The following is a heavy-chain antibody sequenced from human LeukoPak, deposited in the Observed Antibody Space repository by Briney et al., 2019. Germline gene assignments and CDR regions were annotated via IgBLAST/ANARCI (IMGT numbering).Heavy chain of an antibody. CDR1: GYTFTSYA. J-gene: IGHJ4*02. V-gene: IGHV7-4-1*02. D-gene: IGHD6-19*01. CDR2: INTNTGNP. Sequence: RASVKVSCTASGYTFTSYAMNWVRQAPGQGLEWMGWINTNTGNPTYAQGFTGRFVFSLDTSVSTAYLQISSLKAEDTAVYYCAIDPLGSGWYRNRDYWGQGTLVTVSS. CDR3: AIDPLGSGWYRNRDY.